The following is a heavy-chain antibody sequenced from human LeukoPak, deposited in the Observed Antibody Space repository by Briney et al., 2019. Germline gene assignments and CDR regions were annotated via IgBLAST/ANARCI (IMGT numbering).Heavy chain of an antibody. CDR3: ARGLTPS. Sequence: GGSLRLSCAASGFIVRNTYMSWVRQAPGKGLEWVSYISSSGNTIYYADSVKGRFTISRDNAKNSLYLQMNRLRAEDTAVYYCARGLTPSWGQGTLVTVSS. V-gene: IGHV3-11*01. D-gene: IGHD3-9*01. J-gene: IGHJ5*02. CDR2: ISSSGNTI. CDR1: GFIVRNTY.